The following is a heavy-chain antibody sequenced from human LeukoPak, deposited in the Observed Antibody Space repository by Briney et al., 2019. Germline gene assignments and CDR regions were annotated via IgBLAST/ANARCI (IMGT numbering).Heavy chain of an antibody. J-gene: IGHJ4*02. CDR3: AKGGAVAVLDY. V-gene: IGHV3-11*04. D-gene: IGHD6-19*01. Sequence: PGGSLRLSCAASGFNFSNYYMTWIRQAPGKGLEWVSFISSSGTTIYYADPVKGRFTISRDNSKNTLSLQMNSLRAEDTAVYYCAKGGAVAVLDYWGQGTLVTVSS. CDR2: ISSSGTTI. CDR1: GFNFSNYY.